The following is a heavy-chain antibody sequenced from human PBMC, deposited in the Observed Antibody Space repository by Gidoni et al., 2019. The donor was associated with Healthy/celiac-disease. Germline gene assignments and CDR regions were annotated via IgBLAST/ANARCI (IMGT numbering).Heavy chain of an antibody. CDR1: GFSLSTSGMC. D-gene: IGHD6-19*01. CDR3: ARTPTPSSGWYRYYYYGMDV. Sequence: QVTLRESGPALVKPTQTLTLTCTFSGFSLSTSGMCVSWIRQPPGKALEWLARIDWDDDKYYSTSLKTRLTISKDTSKNQVVLTMTNMDPVDTATYYCARTPTPSSGWYRYYYYGMDVWGQGTTVTVSS. J-gene: IGHJ6*02. CDR2: IDWDDDK. V-gene: IGHV2-70*15.